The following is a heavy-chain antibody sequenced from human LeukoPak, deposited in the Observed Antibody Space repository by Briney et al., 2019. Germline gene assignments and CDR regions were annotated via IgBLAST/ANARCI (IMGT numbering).Heavy chain of an antibody. V-gene: IGHV3-7*04. J-gene: IGHJ4*02. D-gene: IGHD3-16*02. CDR1: GFTFSSYW. Sequence: GGSLRLSCAASGFTFSSYWMSWVRQAPGKGLEWVADIKQDGSEEYYVDSVKGRFTISRDNAKNSLYLQMNSLRAEDTAVYYCARDSILRYYFDYWGQGTLVTVSS. CDR2: IKQDGSEE. CDR3: ARDSILRYYFDY.